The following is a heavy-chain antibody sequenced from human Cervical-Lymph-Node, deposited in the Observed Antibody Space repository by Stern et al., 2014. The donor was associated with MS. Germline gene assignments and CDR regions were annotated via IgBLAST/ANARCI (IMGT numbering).Heavy chain of an antibody. CDR1: GGTFSSYT. J-gene: IGHJ4*02. Sequence: VQLVQSGAEVKKPGSSVKVSCKASGGTFSSYTISWVRQAPGQGLEWMGRIIPILGIANYAQKFQGRVTITADKSTSTAYMELSSLRSEDTAVYYCAREWSMGYCSGGSCETDYWGQGTLVTVSS. V-gene: IGHV1-69*04. CDR2: IIPILGIA. CDR3: AREWSMGYCSGGSCETDY. D-gene: IGHD2-15*01.